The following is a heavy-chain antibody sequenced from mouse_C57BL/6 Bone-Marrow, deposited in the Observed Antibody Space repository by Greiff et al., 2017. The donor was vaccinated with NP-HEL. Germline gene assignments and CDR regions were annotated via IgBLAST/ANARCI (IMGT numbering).Heavy chain of an antibody. CDR2: IYPRSGNT. Sequence: VQVVESGAELARPGASVKLSCKASGYTFTSYGISWVKQRTGQGLEWIGEIYPRSGNTYYNEKFKGKATLTADKSSSTAYMELRSLTSEDSAVYFCARRGGLRHAMDYWGQGTSVTVSS. V-gene: IGHV1-81*01. J-gene: IGHJ4*01. CDR1: GYTFTSYG. CDR3: ARRGGLRHAMDY. D-gene: IGHD2-2*01.